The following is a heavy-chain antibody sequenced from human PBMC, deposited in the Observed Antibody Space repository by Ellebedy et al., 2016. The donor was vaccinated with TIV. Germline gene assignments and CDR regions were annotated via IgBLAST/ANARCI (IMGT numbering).Heavy chain of an antibody. CDR2: LYSSGST. D-gene: IGHD5-18*01. V-gene: IGHV4-4*07. Sequence: MPSETLSLTCTISGGSITSCWSWIRQPAGKRLEWIAQLYSSGSTLNNPSLRSRVTMSIDPSQSQFSLKLSSVTAADTAVYYCARFTLTAVGLEAVFAYWGQGARVTVSS. CDR3: ARFTLTAVGLEAVFAY. J-gene: IGHJ4*02. CDR1: GGSITSC.